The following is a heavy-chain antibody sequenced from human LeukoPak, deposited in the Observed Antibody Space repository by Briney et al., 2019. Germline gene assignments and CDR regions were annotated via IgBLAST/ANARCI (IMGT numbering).Heavy chain of an antibody. CDR3: ARGRGYSIDY. Sequence: ASVKVSCKASGYTFTGYYMHWVRQAPGQGLEWMGWINPNSGGINYAQKFQGRVTMTRDTSISTAYMKLSRLRSDDTAVYYCARGRGYSIDYWGQGTLVTVSS. CDR1: GYTFTGYY. V-gene: IGHV1-2*02. D-gene: IGHD2-2*03. CDR2: INPNSGGI. J-gene: IGHJ4*02.